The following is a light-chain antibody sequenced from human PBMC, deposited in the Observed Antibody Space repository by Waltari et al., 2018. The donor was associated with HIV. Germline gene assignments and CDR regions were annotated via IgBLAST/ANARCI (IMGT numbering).Light chain of an antibody. CDR1: QSISHSSHNKNY. J-gene: IGKJ1*01. CDR3: QQYYNTPRT. Sequence: DIVLTQSPDSLAVSLGEGATINCKSSQSISHSSHNKNYLTWLQHKPGQPPKLLIHGASTRESGVPDRFSGSGSGTDFTLTISGLQAEDVAVYYCQQYYNTPRTFGQGTRVEIK. CDR2: GAS. V-gene: IGKV4-1*01.